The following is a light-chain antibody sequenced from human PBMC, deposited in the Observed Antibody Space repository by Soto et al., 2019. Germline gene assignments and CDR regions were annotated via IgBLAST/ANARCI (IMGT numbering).Light chain of an antibody. CDR2: DAS. J-gene: IGKJ5*01. CDR3: HQRHSWPIT. V-gene: IGKV3-11*01. CDR1: QSVSNF. Sequence: EIVLTQSPATLSLSPGEGATLSCRASQSVSNFLLWFQQKPGQAPRLLIYDASNRATGIPARFXXXXXXXXXXLTISSLEPEDFAVYYCHQRHSWPITFGQGTRLEIK.